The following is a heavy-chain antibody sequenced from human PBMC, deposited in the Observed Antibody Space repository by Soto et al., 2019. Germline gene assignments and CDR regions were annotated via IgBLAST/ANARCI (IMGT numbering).Heavy chain of an antibody. V-gene: IGHV4-59*08. CDR1: SGPSRSHN. CDR3: VRQGIGDLHGLVDV. Sequence: QVQLQQSGPGLVKPSETLSLTCTVSSGPSRSHNWGWIRQPPGRGLEWIGYVYYTGSTSYNPSLKSRVTISADPSTNHISLTLSSVTAADTAVYYCVRQGIGDLHGLVDVWGQGTTVSVSS. J-gene: IGHJ6*02. D-gene: IGHD3-10*01. CDR2: VYYTGST.